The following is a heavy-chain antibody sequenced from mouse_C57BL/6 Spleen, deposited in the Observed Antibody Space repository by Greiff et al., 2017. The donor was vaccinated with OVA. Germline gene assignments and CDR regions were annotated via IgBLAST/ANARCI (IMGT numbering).Heavy chain of an antibody. D-gene: IGHD2-4*01. J-gene: IGHJ2*01. CDR3: ARGGLYYDYDGVDY. Sequence: VQLQQSGAELVRPGASVKLSCKASGYTFTDYYINWVKQRPGQGLEWIARIYPGSGNTYYNEKFKGKATLTAEKSSSTAYMQLSSLTSEDSAVYFCARGGLYYDYDGVDYWGQGTTLTVSS. CDR1: GYTFTDYY. V-gene: IGHV1-76*01. CDR2: IYPGSGNT.